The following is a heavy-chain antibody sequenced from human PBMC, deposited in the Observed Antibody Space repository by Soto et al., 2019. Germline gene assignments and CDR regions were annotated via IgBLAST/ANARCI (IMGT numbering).Heavy chain of an antibody. V-gene: IGHV4-39*01. D-gene: IGHD3-10*01. J-gene: IGHJ4*02. CDR1: GGSISSSSYY. CDR2: IYYSGST. CDR3: ARTEYYYGSGSWLFDY. Sequence: SETLSLTCTVSGGSISSSSYYWGWIRQPPGKGLEWIGSIYYSGSTYYNPSLKSRVTISVDTSKNQFSLKLSSVTAADTAVYYCARTEYYYGSGSWLFDYWGQGTLVTVSS.